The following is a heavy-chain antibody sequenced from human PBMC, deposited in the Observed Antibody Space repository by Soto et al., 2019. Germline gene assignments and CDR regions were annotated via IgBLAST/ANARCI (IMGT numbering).Heavy chain of an antibody. CDR2: INPSGGST. Sequence: ASVKVSCKASGYTFTSYYMHWVRQAPGQGLEWMGIINPSGGSTSYAQKFQGRVTMTRDTSTSTVYMELSNLRSEDTAVYYCARGGGDYDILTGYLPRYYYYYYMDVWGKGTTVTVSS. CDR3: ARGGGDYDILTGYLPRYYYYYYMDV. J-gene: IGHJ6*03. V-gene: IGHV1-46*03. CDR1: GYTFTSYY. D-gene: IGHD3-9*01.